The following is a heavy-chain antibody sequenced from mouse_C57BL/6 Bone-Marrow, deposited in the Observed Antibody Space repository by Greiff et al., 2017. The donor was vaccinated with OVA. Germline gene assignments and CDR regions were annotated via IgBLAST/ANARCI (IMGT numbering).Heavy chain of an antibody. CDR3: AKKTYGTQGWYFDV. J-gene: IGHJ1*03. CDR1: GFSLTSYG. Sequence: VQRVESGPGLVQPSQSLSITCTVSGFSLTSYGVHWVRQSPGKGLEWLGVIWRGGSTDYNAAFMSRLSITKDNSKSQVFFKMNSLQADDTAIYYCAKKTYGTQGWYFDVWGTGTTVTVSS. D-gene: IGHD1-1*01. V-gene: IGHV2-5*01. CDR2: IWRGGST.